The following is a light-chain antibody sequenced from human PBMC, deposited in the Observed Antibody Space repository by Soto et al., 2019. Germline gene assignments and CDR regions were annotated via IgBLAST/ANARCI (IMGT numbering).Light chain of an antibody. CDR2: GAT. CDR3: QLYGDSLFT. V-gene: IGKV3-20*01. CDR1: QSVSSSL. Sequence: EIVLTQSPGTLSVSPGERASLSCRASQSVSSSLLAWYQQKPGQAPRVLIYGATSRATGIPDRFSGSVSGTDFTLTISRLEPVDFAVYYCQLYGDSLFTFGPGTKVDIK. J-gene: IGKJ3*01.